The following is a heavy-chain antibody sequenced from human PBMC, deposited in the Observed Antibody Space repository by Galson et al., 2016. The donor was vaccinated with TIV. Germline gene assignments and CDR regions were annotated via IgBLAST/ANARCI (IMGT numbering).Heavy chain of an antibody. CDR2: IYARGNS. CDR1: GGSISSGNYY. J-gene: IGHJ6*02. D-gene: IGHD3-3*01. Sequence: TLSLTCTVSGGSISSGNYYWSWIRQSAGKGLEWIGRIYARGNSDYNPSLRSRVTISADTSKNQFSLKVTSVTAADTAVYYCARGRRGADSWSGYAFHDMDVWGQGTTVTVSS. CDR3: ARGRRGADSWSGYAFHDMDV. V-gene: IGHV4-61*02.